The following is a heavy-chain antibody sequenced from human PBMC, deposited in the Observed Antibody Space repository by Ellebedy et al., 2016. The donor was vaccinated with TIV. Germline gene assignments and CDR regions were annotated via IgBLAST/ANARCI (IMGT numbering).Heavy chain of an antibody. CDR1: GYTFTSYD. CDR3: ARDTPSGSAHVYYYYYMDV. CDR2: MNPNSGNT. D-gene: IGHD1-14*01. V-gene: IGHV1-8*01. Sequence: ASVKVSCXASGYTFTSYDINWVRQATGQGLEWMGWMNPNSGNTGYAQKFQGRVTMTRNTSISTAYMELSSLRSEDTAVYYCARDTPSGSAHVYYYYYMDVWGKGTTVTVSS. J-gene: IGHJ6*03.